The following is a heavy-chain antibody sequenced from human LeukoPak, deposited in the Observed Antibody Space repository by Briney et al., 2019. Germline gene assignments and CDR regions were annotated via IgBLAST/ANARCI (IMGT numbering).Heavy chain of an antibody. Sequence: PSETLSPSCTVSRGSISGYYWSWIRQPPGEGLEWIGYIYYRGTTNYNPSLESRVTMSVDTSKNLFSLNLISVTAADTAVYYCAKHLVSAYGDPQHFDHWGQGPVHRVSS. CDR2: IYYRGTT. CDR3: AKHLVSAYGDPQHFDH. J-gene: IGHJ4*02. V-gene: IGHV4-59*08. D-gene: IGHD4-17*01. CDR1: RGSISGYY.